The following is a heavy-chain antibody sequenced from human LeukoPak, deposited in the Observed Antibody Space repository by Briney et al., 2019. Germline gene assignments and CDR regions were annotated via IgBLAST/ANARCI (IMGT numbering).Heavy chain of an antibody. CDR3: ARGRSRHFDY. J-gene: IGHJ4*02. CDR2: MNPNSGNT. V-gene: IGHV1-8*03. Sequence: ASVKVSCKASGYTFTNHDINWVRQATGQGLEWMGWMNPNSGNTGYAQKFQGRVTITRNTSISTAYMDLSSLRSEDTAVYYCARGRSRHFDYWGQGTLVTVSS. CDR1: GYTFTNHD.